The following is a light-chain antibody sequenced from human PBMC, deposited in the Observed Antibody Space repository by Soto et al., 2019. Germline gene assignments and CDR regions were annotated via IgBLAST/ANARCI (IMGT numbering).Light chain of an antibody. V-gene: IGKV1-39*01. CDR2: AAS. Sequence: DIQMTQSPSSLSASVGDRVTITCRASQIISSYLNGYKKKPGKAPKLLIYAASSLHSGVPSRFSGSGSGTDFPLTISTLHPEDFATYYCQQSYSTPPTFGQGTKVDIK. J-gene: IGKJ1*01. CDR3: QQSYSTPPT. CDR1: QIISSY.